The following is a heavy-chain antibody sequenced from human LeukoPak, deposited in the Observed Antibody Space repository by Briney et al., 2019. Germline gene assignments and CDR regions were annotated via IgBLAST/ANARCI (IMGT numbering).Heavy chain of an antibody. CDR2: IYSGGTT. CDR3: ARGVLWFGEPIRGDWFDP. CDR1: GFTVSSHY. D-gene: IGHD3-10*01. V-gene: IGHV3-66*01. J-gene: IGHJ5*02. Sequence: SGGSLRLSCAASGFTVSSHYMSWVRQAPGKGLEWVSLIYSGGTTYYADSVKGRFIISRDNSKSTLYLQMNSLRAEDTAVYYCARGVLWFGEPIRGDWFDPWGQGTLVTVSS.